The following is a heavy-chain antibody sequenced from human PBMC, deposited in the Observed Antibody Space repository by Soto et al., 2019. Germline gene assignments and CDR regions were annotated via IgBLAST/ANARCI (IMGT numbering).Heavy chain of an antibody. CDR2: ISGSGGST. D-gene: IGHD6-19*01. CDR3: AAQWLVLGAFDY. V-gene: IGHV3-23*01. CDR1: GFTFSSYA. J-gene: IGHJ4*02. Sequence: EVQLLESGGGLVQPGGSLRLSCAASGFTFSSYAMSWVRQAPGKGLEWVSAISGSGGSTYYADSVKGRFTISRDNSKNTLYLQMNSLRAEDTAVYYCAAQWLVLGAFDYWGQGTLVTVPS.